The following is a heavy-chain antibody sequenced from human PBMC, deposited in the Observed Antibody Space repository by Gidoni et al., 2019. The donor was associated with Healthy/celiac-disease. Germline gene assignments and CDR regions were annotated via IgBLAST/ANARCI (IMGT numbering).Heavy chain of an antibody. CDR3: ARAHPLVALSTYYYYGMDV. Sequence: QVQLQESGPGLVKPSETLSLTCPVSGGSISSYYWSWIRQPPGKGLEWIGYIYYSGSTNYNPSLKSRVTISVDTSKNQFSLKLSSVTAADTAVYYCARAHPLVALSTYYYYGMDVWGQGTTVTVSS. CDR1: GGSISSYY. J-gene: IGHJ6*02. V-gene: IGHV4-59*01. CDR2: IYYSGST. D-gene: IGHD6-6*01.